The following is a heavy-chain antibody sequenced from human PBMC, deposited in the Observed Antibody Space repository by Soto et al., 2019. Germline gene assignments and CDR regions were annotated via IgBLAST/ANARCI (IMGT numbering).Heavy chain of an antibody. Sequence: SETLSLTCAVYGGSFSGYYWSWIRQPPGKGLEWIGEINHSGSTNYNPSLKSRVTISVDTSKNQFSLKLSSVTAADTAVYYCARGLHLGELSTNWFDPWGQGTLVTVSS. CDR3: ARGLHLGELSTNWFDP. CDR2: INHSGST. CDR1: GGSFSGYY. J-gene: IGHJ5*02. D-gene: IGHD3-16*02. V-gene: IGHV4-34*01.